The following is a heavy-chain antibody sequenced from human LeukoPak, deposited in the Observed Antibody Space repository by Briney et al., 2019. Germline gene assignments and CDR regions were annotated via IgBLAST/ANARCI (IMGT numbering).Heavy chain of an antibody. J-gene: IGHJ4*02. D-gene: IGHD5-18*01. CDR1: GFTFSSYS. CDR2: INHSGST. CDR3: ARGLRKLWSTLGY. V-gene: IGHV4-34*01. Sequence: GSLRLSCAASGFTFSSYSMNWVRQPPGKGLEWIGEINHSGSTNYNPSLKSRVTISVDTSKNQFSLKLSSVTAADTAVYYCARGLRKLWSTLGYWGQGTLVTVSS.